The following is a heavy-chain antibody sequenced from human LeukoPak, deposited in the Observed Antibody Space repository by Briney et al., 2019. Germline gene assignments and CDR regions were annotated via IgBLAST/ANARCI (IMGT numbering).Heavy chain of an antibody. V-gene: IGHV1-58*02. CDR2: IVVGSGNT. CDR3: ARNWNWDYYFDY. D-gene: IGHD1-7*01. Sequence: GTSVKVSCKASGFTFTRSAMQWVRQARGQRLEWIGWIVVGSGNTNYAQKFQERVTITRDMSTSTAYMELSSLRAEDTAVYYCARNWNWDYYFDYWGQGTLVTVSS. J-gene: IGHJ4*02. CDR1: GFTFTRSA.